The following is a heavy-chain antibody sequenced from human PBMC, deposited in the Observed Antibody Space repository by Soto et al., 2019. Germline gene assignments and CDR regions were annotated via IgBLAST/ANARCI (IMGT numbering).Heavy chain of an antibody. CDR2: ISAYNGNT. V-gene: IGHV1-18*01. J-gene: IGHJ4*02. D-gene: IGHD3-9*01. CDR1: GYTFTSYG. CDR3: AKDHYFEWPTASEY. Sequence: GASVKVSCKASGYTFTSYGISWVRQAPGQGLEWMGWISAYNGNTNYAQKLQGRVTMTTDTSTSTAYMELNSLRAEDTAVYFCAKDHYFEWPTASEYWGRGTLVTVSS.